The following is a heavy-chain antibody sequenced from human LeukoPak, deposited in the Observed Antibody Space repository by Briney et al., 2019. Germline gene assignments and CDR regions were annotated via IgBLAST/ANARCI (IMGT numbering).Heavy chain of an antibody. CDR3: ASTLVKVFDY. V-gene: IGHV3-74*01. CDR1: GFTFSSYW. CDR2: INPDGSTT. J-gene: IGHJ4*02. D-gene: IGHD4-23*01. Sequence: PGGSLRLSCVASGFTFSSYWMHWVRQVPGKGLLWVSHINPDGSTTSYADSVKGRFTISRDNSKNTLYLQMNSLRAEDTAVYYCASTLVKVFDYWGQGTLVTVSS.